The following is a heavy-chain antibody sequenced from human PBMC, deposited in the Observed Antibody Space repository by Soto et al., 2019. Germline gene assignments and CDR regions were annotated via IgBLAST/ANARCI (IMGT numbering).Heavy chain of an antibody. CDR3: ARGRGSTGYLGREHYFDY. J-gene: IGHJ4*02. Sequence: EVQVVEPGGGLVQPGGSLRLSCAASGFSVTNNYMNWVRQAPGKGLEWVSIIDIGGNTYYADSVKDRFTISRDNSRNTLYLHMDSLRAEDTAVYYCARGRGSTGYLGREHYFDYWGQGTLVTVSP. V-gene: IGHV3-66*01. CDR1: GFSVTNNY. CDR2: IDIGGNT. D-gene: IGHD2-2*01.